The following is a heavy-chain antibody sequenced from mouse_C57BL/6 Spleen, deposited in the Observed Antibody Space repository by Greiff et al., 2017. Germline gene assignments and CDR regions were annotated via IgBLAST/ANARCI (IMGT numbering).Heavy chain of an antibody. CDR2: IHPNSGST. J-gene: IGHJ2*01. D-gene: IGHD2-2*01. CDR3: AREGYYGYDVDY. V-gene: IGHV1-64*01. CDR1: GYTFTSYW. Sequence: QVQLKQPGAELVKPGASVKLSCKASGYTFTSYWMHWVKQRPGQGLEWIGMIHPNSGSTNYNEKFKSKATLTVDKSSSTAYMQLSSLTSEDSAVYYCAREGYYGYDVDYWGQGTTLTVSS.